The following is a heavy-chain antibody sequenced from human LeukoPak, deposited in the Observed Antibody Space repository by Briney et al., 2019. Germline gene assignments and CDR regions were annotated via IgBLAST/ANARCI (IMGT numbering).Heavy chain of an antibody. V-gene: IGHV4-39*01. Sequence: PSETLSLTCIVSGDSISSTNYWAWIRQPPGKGLEWIGMIFYSGSAYYTPSLRGRVTLSVGTSRNQFSLNLISVTAADTGVYFCARQQSDTSLFNPWGQGTLVTVSS. CDR1: GDSISSTNY. CDR3: ARQQSDTSLFNP. J-gene: IGHJ5*02. CDR2: IFYSGSA. D-gene: IGHD2-21*02.